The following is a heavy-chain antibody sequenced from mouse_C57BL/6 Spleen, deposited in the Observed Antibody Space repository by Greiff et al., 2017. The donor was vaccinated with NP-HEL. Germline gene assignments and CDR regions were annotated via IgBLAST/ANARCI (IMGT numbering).Heavy chain of an antibody. CDR3: ARDYGSRFDY. D-gene: IGHD1-1*01. CDR2: INPNNGGT. V-gene: IGHV1-22*01. CDR1: GYTFTDYN. Sequence: VHVKQSGPELVKPGASVKMSCKASGYTFTDYNMHWVKQSHGKSLEWIGYINPNNGGTSYNQKFKGKATLTVNKSSSTAYMELRSLTSEDSAVYYCARDYGSRFDYWGQGTTLTVSS. J-gene: IGHJ2*01.